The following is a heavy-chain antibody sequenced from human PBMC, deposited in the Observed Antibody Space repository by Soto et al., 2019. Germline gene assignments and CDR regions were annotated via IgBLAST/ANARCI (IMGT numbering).Heavy chain of an antibody. Sequence: PGGSMRLSCAASGFTFSSYAMNWVRQAPGKGLEWLSTISGSGDSTFYADSVKGRFTISRDNSKNTLYLQMNSLRAEDTAVYYCANHVAYCTIGVCPWGQGTLVTVSS. CDR1: GFTFSSYA. CDR3: ANHVAYCTIGVCP. CDR2: ISGSGDST. D-gene: IGHD2-8*01. V-gene: IGHV3-23*01. J-gene: IGHJ5*02.